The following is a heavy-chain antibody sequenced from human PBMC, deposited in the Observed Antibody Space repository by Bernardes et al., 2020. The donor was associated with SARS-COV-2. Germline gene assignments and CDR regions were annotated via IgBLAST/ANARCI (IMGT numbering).Heavy chain of an antibody. CDR3: AGPLYDSSSYDW. CDR1: GYTFTTYD. V-gene: IGHV1-8*01. CDR2: MNPNSGNT. D-gene: IGHD3-22*01. J-gene: IGHJ4*02. Sequence: ASVKVSCKASGYTFTTYDINWVRQATGQGLEWMGWMNPNSGNTGYAQKFQGRVTMTRNTSISTAYMELSSLRSEDTAVYYCAGPLYDSSSYDWWGQGTLVTVSS.